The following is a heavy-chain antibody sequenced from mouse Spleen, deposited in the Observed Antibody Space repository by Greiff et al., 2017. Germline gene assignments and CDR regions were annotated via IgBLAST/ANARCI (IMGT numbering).Heavy chain of an antibody. V-gene: IGHV7-1*01. CDR1: GFTFSDFY. CDR3: ARDAWSGYRYDDWYFDV. D-gene: IGHD2-14*01. Sequence: EVKLVESGGGLVQSGRSLRLSCATSGFTFSDFYMEWVRQAPGKGLEWIAASRNKANDYTTEYSASVKGRFIVSRDTSQSILYLQMNALRAEDTAIYYCARDAWSGYRYDDWYFDVWGAGTTVTVSS. CDR2: SRNKANDYTT. J-gene: IGHJ1*01.